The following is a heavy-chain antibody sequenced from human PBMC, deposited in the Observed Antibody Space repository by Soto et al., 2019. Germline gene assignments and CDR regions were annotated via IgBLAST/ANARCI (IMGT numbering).Heavy chain of an antibody. CDR2: INHSGST. Sequence: PSETLSLTCAVYGGSFSGYYWSWIRQPPGKGLEWIGEINHSGSTNYNPSLKSRVTISVDTSKNQFSLKLSSVTAADTAVYYCARGFIVLMVYAKHYFDYWGQGTLVTVSS. CDR3: ARGFIVLMVYAKHYFDY. CDR1: GGSFSGYY. D-gene: IGHD2-8*01. J-gene: IGHJ4*02. V-gene: IGHV4-34*01.